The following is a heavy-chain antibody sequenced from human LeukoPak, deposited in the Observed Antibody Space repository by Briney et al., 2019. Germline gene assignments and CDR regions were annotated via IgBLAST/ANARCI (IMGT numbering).Heavy chain of an antibody. CDR2: ISSSGSTI. D-gene: IGHD1-7*01. Sequence: GGSLRLSCVASGFTFGSYEMNWVRQAPGKGLEWLSYISSSGSTIYYADSVKGRFTISRDNAKNSLYLQMNSLRAEDTAVYYCAIDSTGTTVYWGQGTLVTVSS. CDR3: AIDSTGTTVY. CDR1: GFTFGSYE. V-gene: IGHV3-48*03. J-gene: IGHJ4*02.